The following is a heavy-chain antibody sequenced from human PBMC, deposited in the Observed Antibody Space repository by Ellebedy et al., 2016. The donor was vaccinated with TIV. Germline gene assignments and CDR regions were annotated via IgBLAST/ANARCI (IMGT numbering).Heavy chain of an antibody. CDR2: INHSGST. Sequence: SETLSLXXAVYGGSFSGYYWSWIRQPPGKGLEWIGEINHSGSTNYNPSLKSRVTISVDTSKNQFSLKLSSVTAADTAVYYCASYSSSGQFNYWGQGTLVTVSS. CDR1: GGSFSGYY. CDR3: ASYSSSGQFNY. V-gene: IGHV4-34*01. D-gene: IGHD6-6*01. J-gene: IGHJ4*02.